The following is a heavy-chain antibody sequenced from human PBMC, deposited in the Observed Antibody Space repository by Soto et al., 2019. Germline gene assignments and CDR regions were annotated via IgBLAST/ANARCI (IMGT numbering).Heavy chain of an antibody. CDR3: AKDYPGEYYFAY. J-gene: IGHJ4*02. CDR2: ISYDGSNK. V-gene: IGHV3-30*18. D-gene: IGHD3-10*01. Sequence: QVQLVESGGGVVQPGRSLRLSCAASGFTFSSYGMHWVRQAPGKGLEWVAVISYDGSNKYYADSVKGRFTISRDNSKNTLYLQMNSLRAEDTAVYYCAKDYPGEYYFAYWGQGTLVTVSS. CDR1: GFTFSSYG.